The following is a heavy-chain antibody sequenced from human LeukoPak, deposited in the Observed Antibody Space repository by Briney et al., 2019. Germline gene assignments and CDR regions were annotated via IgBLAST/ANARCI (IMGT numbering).Heavy chain of an antibody. CDR3: AKDLLTVAGTGY. J-gene: IGHJ4*02. Sequence: GGSLRLSCAASGFTFSDYYMSWIRQAPGKGLEWVSAISGSGGSTYYADSVKGRFTISRDNSKNTLYLQMNSLRAEDTAVYYCAKDLLTVAGTGYWGQGTLVTVSS. V-gene: IGHV3-23*01. CDR2: ISGSGGST. D-gene: IGHD6-19*01. CDR1: GFTFSDYY.